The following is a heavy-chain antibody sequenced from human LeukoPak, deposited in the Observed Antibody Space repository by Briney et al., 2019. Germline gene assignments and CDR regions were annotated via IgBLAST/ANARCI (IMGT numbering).Heavy chain of an antibody. CDR1: GFTFSDCY. CDR3: ARDLYSGYDWGVVDY. J-gene: IGHJ4*02. D-gene: IGHD5-12*01. CDR2: ISSSGSTI. Sequence: GGSLRLSCAASGFTFSDCYMSWIRQAPGKGLEWVSYISSSGSTIYYTDSVKGRFTISRDNAKNSLYLQMNSLRAEDTAVYYCARDLYSGYDWGVVDYWGQGTLVSVSS. V-gene: IGHV3-11*01.